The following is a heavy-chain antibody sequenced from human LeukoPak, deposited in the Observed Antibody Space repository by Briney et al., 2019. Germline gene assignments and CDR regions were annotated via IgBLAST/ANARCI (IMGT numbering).Heavy chain of an antibody. Sequence: SETLSLTCAVYGGSFSGYCWSWIRQPPGKGLEWIGEINHSGSTNYNPSLKSRVTISVYTSNNQFSLKLSSVTAADTAVYYCARGRGSSSRGPDFDYWGQGTLVTVSS. J-gene: IGHJ4*02. D-gene: IGHD6-13*01. CDR2: INHSGST. CDR3: ARGRGSSSRGPDFDY. CDR1: GGSFSGYC. V-gene: IGHV4-34*01.